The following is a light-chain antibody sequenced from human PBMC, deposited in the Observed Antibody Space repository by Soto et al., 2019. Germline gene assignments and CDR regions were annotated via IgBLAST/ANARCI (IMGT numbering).Light chain of an antibody. Sequence: DIQMTQSPSSLSASVGDRVTITCRASQGISTYLNWYQQKPGKAPKLLIYAASSLQSGVPSRFSGSGSGTDFTLTISSLQPEDFATYYCQQSYSTSRTFGGGTKVDIK. J-gene: IGKJ4*01. CDR3: QQSYSTSRT. CDR2: AAS. CDR1: QGISTY. V-gene: IGKV1-39*01.